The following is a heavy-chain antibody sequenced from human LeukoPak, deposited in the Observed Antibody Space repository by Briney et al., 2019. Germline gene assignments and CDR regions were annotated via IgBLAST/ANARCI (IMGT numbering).Heavy chain of an antibody. D-gene: IGHD3-16*01. J-gene: IGHJ4*02. CDR3: SILYVHLDY. V-gene: IGHV4-34*01. CDR2: INHSGST. CDR1: GGSFRGYY. Sequence: SETLSLTCAVYGGSFRGYYWSWIRHPPGKGLEWIGEINHSGSTNYNPSLKSRVTISVDSSKNQFSLKLSAVTAADTAVYYCSILYVHLDYWGQGTLVTVSS.